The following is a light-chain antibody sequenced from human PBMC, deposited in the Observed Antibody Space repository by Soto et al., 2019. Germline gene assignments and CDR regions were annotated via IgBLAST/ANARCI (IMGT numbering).Light chain of an antibody. CDR3: TSYKFSTTLRV. Sequence: QSVLTQPASVSGSPGQSITFSCTGTTNDIGVYNYVSWFQQHPGKAPKLIIYEVTSPPSGISARFSGSKSGNTASLTISDLQAEDEADYYCTSYKFSTTLRVFGGGTKVTVL. CDR1: TNDIGVYNY. CDR2: EVT. J-gene: IGLJ3*02. V-gene: IGLV2-14*01.